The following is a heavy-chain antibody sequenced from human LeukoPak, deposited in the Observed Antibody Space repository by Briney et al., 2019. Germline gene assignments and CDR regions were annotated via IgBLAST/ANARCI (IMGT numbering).Heavy chain of an antibody. J-gene: IGHJ4*02. D-gene: IGHD4-11*01. Sequence: GSLRLSCAASGFRFSSYAMSWVRQAPGKGLEWVSAISGSGVSTYYADSVKGRFTVSRDNSKNTLYLQMSSLRAEDTAVYYCAKGDYISGRNYFDYWGQGTLVTVSS. CDR2: ISGSGVST. V-gene: IGHV3-23*01. CDR1: GFRFSSYA. CDR3: AKGDYISGRNYFDY.